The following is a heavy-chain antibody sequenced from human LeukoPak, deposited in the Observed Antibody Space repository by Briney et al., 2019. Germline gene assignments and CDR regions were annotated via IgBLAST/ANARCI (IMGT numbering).Heavy chain of an antibody. CDR3: ARDTLYGSGSYYTVKYYYYMDV. CDR2: IKQDGSEK. D-gene: IGHD3-10*01. Sequence: GGSLRLSCAASGFTFSSYWMSWVGQAPGKGREWVANIKQDGSEKDYVDSVKGRFTISRDNAKNSLYLQMNSLRAEDAAVYYCARDTLYGSGSYYTVKYYYYMDVWGKGTTVTVSS. V-gene: IGHV3-7*01. J-gene: IGHJ6*03. CDR1: GFTFSSYW.